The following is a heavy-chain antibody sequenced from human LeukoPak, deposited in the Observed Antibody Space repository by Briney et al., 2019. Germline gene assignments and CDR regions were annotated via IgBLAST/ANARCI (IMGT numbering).Heavy chain of an antibody. J-gene: IGHJ4*02. V-gene: IGHV3-23*01. CDR3: AKRQYYYDSSGYSGIWDY. Sequence: GGSLRLSCAASGFTFSSYAMSWVRQAPGNGLEWVSAISGSGGSTYYADSVKGRFTISRDNSKNTLYLQMNSLRAEDTAVYYCAKRQYYYDSSGYSGIWDYWGQGTLVTVSS. D-gene: IGHD3-22*01. CDR2: ISGSGGST. CDR1: GFTFSSYA.